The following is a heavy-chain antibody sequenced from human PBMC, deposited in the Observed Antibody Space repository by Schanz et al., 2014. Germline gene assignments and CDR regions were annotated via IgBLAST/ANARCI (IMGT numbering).Heavy chain of an antibody. CDR2: IKSDGSST. CDR3: ARKVVATIGGYYDN. V-gene: IGHV3-74*02. D-gene: IGHD5-12*01. Sequence: VQLVESGGGLVKPGGSLRLSCAASGFTFSSYWMHWVRQVPGKGLVWVSRIKSDGSSTSYADSVKGRFTISRDNAKSSLYLQMNSLRAEDTAVYYCARKVVATIGGYYDNWGQGTLVIVSS. CDR1: GFTFSSYW. J-gene: IGHJ4*02.